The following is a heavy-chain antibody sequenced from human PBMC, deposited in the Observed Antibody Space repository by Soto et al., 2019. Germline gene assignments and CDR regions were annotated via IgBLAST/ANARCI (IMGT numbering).Heavy chain of an antibody. J-gene: IGHJ4*02. CDR2: INHSGST. CDR1: GGSFSGYY. D-gene: IGHD4-4*01. V-gene: IGHV4-34*01. Sequence: SETLSLTCAVYGGSFSGYYWSWIRQPPGKGLEWIGEINHSGSTNYNPSLKSRVTISVDTSKNQFSLTLSSVTAADTAVYYCEREAVTSNSDPDSSEDLDYWGQGTMVTVSS. CDR3: EREAVTSNSDPDSSEDLDY.